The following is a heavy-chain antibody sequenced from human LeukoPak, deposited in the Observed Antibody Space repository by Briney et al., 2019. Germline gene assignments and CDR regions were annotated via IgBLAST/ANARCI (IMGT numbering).Heavy chain of an antibody. Sequence: TGGSLRLSCSASGISVESNYMSWVRQAPGKGLEWVSLIYKNGKEYYAESAKGRFSISRDISKNSLDLQMNRLRGDDTAVHYCARESPTSGIDSWGQGTLVNVSS. CDR1: GISVESNY. CDR2: IYKNGKE. CDR3: ARESPTSGIDS. V-gene: IGHV3-53*01. D-gene: IGHD2-15*01. J-gene: IGHJ5*01.